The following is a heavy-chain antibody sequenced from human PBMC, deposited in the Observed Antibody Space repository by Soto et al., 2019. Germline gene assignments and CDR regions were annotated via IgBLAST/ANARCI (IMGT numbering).Heavy chain of an antibody. CDR3: AREITMTVSSWFDP. D-gene: IGHD3-22*01. Sequence: SETLSLTCTVSGGSISSYYWSWIRQPPGKGLEWIGYIYYSGSTNYNPSLKSRVTISVDTSKNQFSLKLSSVTAADTAVYYCAREITMTVSSWFDPWGQGTLVTVSS. V-gene: IGHV4-59*01. J-gene: IGHJ5*02. CDR2: IYYSGST. CDR1: GGSISSYY.